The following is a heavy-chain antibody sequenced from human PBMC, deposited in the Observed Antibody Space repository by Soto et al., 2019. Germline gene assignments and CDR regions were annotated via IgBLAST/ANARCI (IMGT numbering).Heavy chain of an antibody. D-gene: IGHD5-12*01. J-gene: IGHJ5*01. CDR1: GGSIRTYY. CDR3: ARMVNGYHFRKSFDS. Sequence: PWGTLSLTCGASGGSIRTYYWSWIRQPPGKGLEWIGYVYYSGSTNYDPSLKSRVTMSVDTSKNLFYLQLTSLTAADTALYYCARMVNGYHFRKSFDSWDQGPLVTVS. CDR2: VYYSGST. V-gene: IGHV4-59*01.